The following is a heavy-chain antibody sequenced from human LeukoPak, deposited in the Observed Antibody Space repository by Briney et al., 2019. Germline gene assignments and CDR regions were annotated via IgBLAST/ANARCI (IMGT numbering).Heavy chain of an antibody. D-gene: IGHD6-13*01. CDR1: GGSINSYY. V-gene: IGHV4-59*01. CDR2: IYYSGST. Sequence: SETLPLTCTVSGGSINSYYWNWIRQPPGKGLEWIGYIYYSGSTNYNPSLKSRLTISVDTSKNQFSLKMSSVTAADTAVYYCARDAAAGVFFDYWGQGTLVTVSS. J-gene: IGHJ4*02. CDR3: ARDAAAGVFFDY.